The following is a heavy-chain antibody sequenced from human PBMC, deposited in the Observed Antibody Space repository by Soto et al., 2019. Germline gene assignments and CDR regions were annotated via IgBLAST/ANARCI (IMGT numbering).Heavy chain of an antibody. CDR1: GFTFSSYW. CDR3: ARDHPNVAAAGTVDY. CDR2: IKQDGSEK. J-gene: IGHJ4*02. Sequence: GGSLRLSFAASGFTFSSYWMSWVRQAPGKGLEWVANIKQDGSEKYYVDSVKGRFTISRDNAKNSLYLQMNSLRAEDTAVYYCARDHPNVAAAGTVDYWGQGSLVTVSS. D-gene: IGHD6-13*01. V-gene: IGHV3-7*01.